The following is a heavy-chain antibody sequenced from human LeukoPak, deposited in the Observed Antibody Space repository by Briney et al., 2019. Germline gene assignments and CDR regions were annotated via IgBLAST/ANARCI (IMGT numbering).Heavy chain of an antibody. CDR1: GFTFSSYW. V-gene: IGHV3-74*01. J-gene: IGHJ4*02. Sequence: GGSLRLSCAASGFTFSSYWMHWVRQAPGKGLVLVSRINSDGSSTSYADSVKGRFTISRDNAKNTLYLQMNSLRAEDTAVYYCARDFKYSGYELDYWGQGTLVTVSS. D-gene: IGHD5-12*01. CDR2: INSDGSST. CDR3: ARDFKYSGYELDY.